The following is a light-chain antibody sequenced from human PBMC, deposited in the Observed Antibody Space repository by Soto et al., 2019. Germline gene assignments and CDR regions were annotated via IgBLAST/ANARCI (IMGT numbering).Light chain of an antibody. CDR2: GAS. CDR1: QSVSSSD. J-gene: IGKJ1*01. V-gene: IGKV3-20*01. CDR3: QQYGSSPWT. Sequence: EIVLTQSPGTLSLSPGERATLSCRASQSVSSSDLAWYQQKPGQAPRLLIYGASSRATGIPDRFSGSGSGTDFTLTISRLEPEDCAVYFCQQYGSSPWTFGQGTKVEIK.